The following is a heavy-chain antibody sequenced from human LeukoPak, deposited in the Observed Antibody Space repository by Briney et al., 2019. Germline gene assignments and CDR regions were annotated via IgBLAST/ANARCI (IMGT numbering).Heavy chain of an antibody. CDR2: INHSGST. CDR3: ARQINSGYDW. V-gene: IGHV4-34*01. Sequence: SETLSLTCAVYGGSFSGYYWSWIRQPPGKGLEWIGEINHSGSTNYNPSLKSRVTISVDTSKNQFSLKLSSVTAADTAVYYCARQINSGYDWWDQGTLVTVSS. CDR1: GGSFSGYY. J-gene: IGHJ4*02. D-gene: IGHD5-12*01.